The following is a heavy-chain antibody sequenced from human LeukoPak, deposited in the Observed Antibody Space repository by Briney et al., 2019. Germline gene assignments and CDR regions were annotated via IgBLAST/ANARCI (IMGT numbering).Heavy chain of an antibody. Sequence: GASVKVSCKASGYTFTSYGISWVRQAPGQGLEWMGWISAYNGNTNYAQKLQGRVTMTTDTSTSTAYMELRSLRSDDTAVYYCARDEEWLRERIGLVWYYYGMDVWGQGTTVTVSS. D-gene: IGHD2-8*01. CDR3: ARDEEWLRERIGLVWYYYGMDV. V-gene: IGHV1-18*01. CDR1: GYTFTSYG. J-gene: IGHJ6*02. CDR2: ISAYNGNT.